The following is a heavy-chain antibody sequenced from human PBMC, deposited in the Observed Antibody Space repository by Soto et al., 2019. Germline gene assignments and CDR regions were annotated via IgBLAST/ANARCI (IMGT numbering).Heavy chain of an antibody. Sequence: GGSLRLSCAASGFTFSLYGIHWVRRAPGKGPEWLAVISHDGTTKYYADSVKGRFTVSRENSENTAFLQMNSLGGEDTAVYYCAKDFPSGSSRYDRFDPSGLGTSVTVSS. D-gene: IGHD1-26*01. CDR1: GFTFSLYG. V-gene: IGHV3-30*18. CDR2: ISHDGTTK. J-gene: IGHJ5*02. CDR3: AKDFPSGSSRYDRFDP.